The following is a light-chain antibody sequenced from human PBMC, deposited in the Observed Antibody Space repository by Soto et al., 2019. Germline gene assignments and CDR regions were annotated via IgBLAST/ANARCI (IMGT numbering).Light chain of an antibody. J-gene: IGLJ2*01. CDR1: ELGNKY. CDR2: QDN. CDR3: QAWDSSTAV. Sequence: SYELTQPPSVSVSPGQTATITCSGGELGNKYASWHQQKPGQSPLLVIYQDNKRPSGIPERFSGSNSGNTATLTISGTQAMDEADYYCQAWDSSTAVFGGGTKLTVL. V-gene: IGLV3-1*01.